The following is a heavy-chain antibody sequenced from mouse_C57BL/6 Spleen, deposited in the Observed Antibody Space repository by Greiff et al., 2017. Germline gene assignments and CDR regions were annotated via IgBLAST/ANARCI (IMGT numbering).Heavy chain of an antibody. D-gene: IGHD2-5*01. CDR3: ARNSNYLDY. CDR2: ISSGSSTI. CDR1: GFTFSDYG. V-gene: IGHV5-17*01. J-gene: IGHJ2*01. Sequence: EVKVVESGGGLVKPGGSLKLSCAASGFTFSDYGMHWVRQAPEKGLEWVAYISSGSSTIYYADTVKGRFTISRDNAKNTLFLQMTSLRSEDTAMYYCARNSNYLDYWGQGTTLAVSS.